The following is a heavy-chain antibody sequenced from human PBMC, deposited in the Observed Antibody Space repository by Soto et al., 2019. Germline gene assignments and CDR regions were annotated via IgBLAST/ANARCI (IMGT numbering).Heavy chain of an antibody. J-gene: IGHJ5*02. CDR1: GFTFSSYA. D-gene: IGHD3-22*01. CDR3: AREKNMIVVVITPKWFDP. CDR2: ISYDGSNK. Sequence: LRLSCAASGFTFSSYAMHWVRQAPGKGLEWVAVISYDGSNKYYADSVKGRFTISRDNSKNTLYLQMNSLRAEDTAVYYCAREKNMIVVVITPKWFDPWGQGTLVTVS. V-gene: IGHV3-30-3*01.